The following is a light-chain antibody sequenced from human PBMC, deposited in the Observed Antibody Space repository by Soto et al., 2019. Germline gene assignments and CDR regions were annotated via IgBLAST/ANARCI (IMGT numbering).Light chain of an antibody. CDR1: QTISSW. V-gene: IGKV1-5*01. CDR2: DAS. Sequence: DIQMTQSPSTLSGSVGDRVTITCRASQTISSWLAWYQQKPGKAPKLLIHDASTLESGIPSRFSGSGSGTEFTLTISSLQPDDFATYYCQDYNSWTFGQGTKVDIK. CDR3: QDYNSWT. J-gene: IGKJ1*01.